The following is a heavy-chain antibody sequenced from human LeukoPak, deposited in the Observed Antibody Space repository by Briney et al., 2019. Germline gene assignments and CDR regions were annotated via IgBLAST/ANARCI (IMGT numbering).Heavy chain of an antibody. CDR1: GGSISSDY. D-gene: IGHD2-2*01. J-gene: IGHJ4*02. CDR2: ILYSGST. V-gene: IGHV4-59*01. Sequence: PSETLSLTCSVSGGSISSDYWSWIRQPPEKGLERIGYILYSGSTNYNPSPKSRLTISVDTSKNQFSLKLSSVTAADTAVYYCAREYCTRTTCYFDYWGQGTLVTVSS. CDR3: AREYCTRTTCYFDY.